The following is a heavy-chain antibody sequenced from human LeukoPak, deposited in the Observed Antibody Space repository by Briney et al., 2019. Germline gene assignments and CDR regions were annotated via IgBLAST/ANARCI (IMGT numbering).Heavy chain of an antibody. Sequence: SVKVSCKASGGTFSSYAISWVRQAPGQGLEWMGRIIPILGIANYAQKSQGRVTITADKSTSTAYMELSSLRSEDTAVYYRASPSHYYDSSGYYPFDYWGQGTLVTVSS. CDR2: IIPILGIA. J-gene: IGHJ4*02. CDR3: ASPSHYYDSSGYYPFDY. V-gene: IGHV1-69*04. CDR1: GGTFSSYA. D-gene: IGHD3-22*01.